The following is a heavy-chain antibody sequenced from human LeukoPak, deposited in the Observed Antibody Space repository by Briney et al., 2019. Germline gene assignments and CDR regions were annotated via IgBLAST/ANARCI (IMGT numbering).Heavy chain of an antibody. J-gene: IGHJ4*02. CDR2: ISGSGGDT. CDR3: AKDGVAVAGIFDY. D-gene: IGHD6-19*01. CDR1: GFTFSSYG. V-gene: IGHV3-23*01. Sequence: LLGGSLRLSCAASGFTFSSYGMTWVRQAPGRGLEWVSTISGSGGDTYYADSVKGRFAVSRDNSKSTLYLQMNSLRAEDTALYYCAKDGVAVAGIFDYWGQGTLVTVSS.